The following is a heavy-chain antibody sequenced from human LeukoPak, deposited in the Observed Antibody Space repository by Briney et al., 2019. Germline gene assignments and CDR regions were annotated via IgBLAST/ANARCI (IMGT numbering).Heavy chain of an antibody. CDR2: ISYSGGT. CDR1: GDSISSYY. J-gene: IGHJ5*02. CDR3: ARRDSDSGVVP. Sequence: PSETLSLTCTVSGDSISSYYWSWVRQPPGKRLEWIGYISYSGGTSYNPSLKSRVTMSLDTSKNQFSLKLSSVTAADTAVYYCARRDSDSGVVPWGQGTLVTVSS. V-gene: IGHV4-59*08. D-gene: IGHD2-21*02.